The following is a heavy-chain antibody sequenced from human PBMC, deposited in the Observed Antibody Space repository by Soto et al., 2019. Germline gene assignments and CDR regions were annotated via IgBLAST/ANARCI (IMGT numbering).Heavy chain of an antibody. CDR2: ISGSGGST. CDR1: GFTFSSYA. V-gene: IGHV3-23*01. Sequence: EVQLLESGGGLVQPGGSLRLSCAASGFTFSSYAMSWVRQAPGKGLEWVSAISGSGGSTYYADSVKGRFTISRDNPTNTLYLQMNSLRAEDTAVYYCALGSSSSRRYYYYGMDVWGQGTTVTVSS. CDR3: ALGSSSSRRYYYYGMDV. D-gene: IGHD6-13*01. J-gene: IGHJ6*02.